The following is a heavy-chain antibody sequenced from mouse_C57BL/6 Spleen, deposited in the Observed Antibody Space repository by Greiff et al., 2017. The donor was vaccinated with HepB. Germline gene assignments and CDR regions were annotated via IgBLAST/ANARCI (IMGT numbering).Heavy chain of an antibody. J-gene: IGHJ3*01. CDR2: IYPGNSDT. CDR1: GYTFTSYW. D-gene: IGHD2-4*01. Sequence: EVQLQQSGTVLARPGASVKMSCKTSGYTFTSYWMHWVKQRPGQGLEWIGAIYPGNSDTSYNQKSKGKAKLTAVTSASTAYMELSSRTNEDSAVYYCTRRGNDYDEFAYWGQGTLVTVSA. CDR3: TRRGNDYDEFAY. V-gene: IGHV1-5*01.